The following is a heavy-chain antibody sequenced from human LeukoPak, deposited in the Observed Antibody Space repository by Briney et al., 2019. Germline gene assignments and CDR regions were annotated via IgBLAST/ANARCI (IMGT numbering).Heavy chain of an antibody. Sequence: GESLKISCKGSGYSFTSYWIGWVRQMPGKGLEWMGIIYPGDSDTRYSPSFQGQVTISADKSISTAYLQWSSLKASDTAVYYCAREPGTVVTMDHDAFDIWGQGTMVTVSS. J-gene: IGHJ3*02. CDR2: IYPGDSDT. V-gene: IGHV5-51*01. CDR1: GYSFTSYW. D-gene: IGHD4-23*01. CDR3: AREPGTVVTMDHDAFDI.